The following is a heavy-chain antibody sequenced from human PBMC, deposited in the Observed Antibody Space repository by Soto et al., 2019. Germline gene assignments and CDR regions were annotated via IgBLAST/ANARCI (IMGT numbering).Heavy chain of an antibody. CDR1: GGSISSSNW. CDR3: ARRPAVAGLDFDY. J-gene: IGHJ4*02. Sequence: SETLSLTCAVSGGSISSSNWWSWVRQPPGKGLEWTGEIYHSGRTNYNPSLKSRVTISVDKSKVQFSLKVSSVTAADTAVYYCARRPAVAGLDFDYWGQGTLVTVSS. CDR2: IYHSGRT. V-gene: IGHV4-4*02. D-gene: IGHD6-19*01.